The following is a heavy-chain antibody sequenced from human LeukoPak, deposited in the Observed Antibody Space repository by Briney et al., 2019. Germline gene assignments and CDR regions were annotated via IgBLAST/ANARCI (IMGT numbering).Heavy chain of an antibody. Sequence: GASVKVSFKXSGYTFTSYDINWVRQATGQGLEWMGWMNPNSGNTGYAQKFQGRGTMTRTTSISTAYMELSSLRSEDTAVYYCARARVRSIAAAGTRLGFAYWGQGTLVTVSS. CDR3: ARARVRSIAAAGTRLGFAY. V-gene: IGHV1-8*01. D-gene: IGHD6-13*01. CDR2: MNPNSGNT. J-gene: IGHJ4*02. CDR1: GYTFTSYD.